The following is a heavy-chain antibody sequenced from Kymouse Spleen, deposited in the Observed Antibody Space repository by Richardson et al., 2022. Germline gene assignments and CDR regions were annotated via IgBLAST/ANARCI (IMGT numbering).Heavy chain of an antibody. Sequence: EVQLVESGGGLVQPGRSLRLSCAASGFTFDDYAMHWVRQAPGKGLEWVSGISWNSGSIGYADSVKGRFTISRDNAKNSLYLQMNSLRAEDTALYYCAKDMRYSSGWFGMDVWGQGTTVTVSS. J-gene: IGHJ6*02. CDR2: ISWNSGSI. V-gene: IGHV3-9*01. D-gene: IGHD6-19*01. CDR3: AKDMRYSSGWFGMDV. CDR1: GFTFDDYA.